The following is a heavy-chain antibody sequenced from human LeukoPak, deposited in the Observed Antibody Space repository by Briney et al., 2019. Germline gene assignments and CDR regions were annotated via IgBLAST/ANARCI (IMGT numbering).Heavy chain of an antibody. J-gene: IGHJ4*02. CDR2: INPNSGGT. CDR1: GYTFISYG. D-gene: IGHD3-22*01. CDR3: ARVLGVYYYDSSGYYPLPFDY. V-gene: IGHV1-2*02. Sequence: ASVKVSCKASGYTFISYGISWVRQAPGQGLEWVGWINPNSGGTNYAQKFQGRVTMTRDTSISTAYMELSRLRSDDTAVYYCARVLGVYYYDSSGYYPLPFDYWGQGTLVTVSS.